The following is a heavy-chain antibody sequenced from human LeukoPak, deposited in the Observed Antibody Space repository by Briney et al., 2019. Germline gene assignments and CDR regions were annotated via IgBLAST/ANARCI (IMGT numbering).Heavy chain of an antibody. CDR2: ISGSGYST. D-gene: IGHD2-21*01. CDR1: GFTFSSYA. J-gene: IGHJ4*02. V-gene: IGHV3-23*01. Sequence: GGSLRLSCAASGFTFSSYAMSWVRQAPGKGLEWVSAISGSGYSTYYADSVKGRFTISRDNSKNTVYLQMNSLRAEDTAVYYCARNIPVTRWGYWGQGTLVTVSS. CDR3: ARNIPVTRWGY.